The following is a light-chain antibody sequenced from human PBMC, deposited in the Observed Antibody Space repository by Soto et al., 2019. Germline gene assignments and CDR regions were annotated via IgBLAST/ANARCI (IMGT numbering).Light chain of an antibody. Sequence: EVVMTQSPATLSVSPGERATLSCRASQSVSSSLAWYQQKPGQAPRLLIYGASTRATGIPARFSGSGSGTEFTLTISSLQSEDFAVYYCQQYGSSSWTFGQGTKVEIK. CDR1: QSVSSS. J-gene: IGKJ1*01. CDR3: QQYGSSSWT. CDR2: GAS. V-gene: IGKV3-15*01.